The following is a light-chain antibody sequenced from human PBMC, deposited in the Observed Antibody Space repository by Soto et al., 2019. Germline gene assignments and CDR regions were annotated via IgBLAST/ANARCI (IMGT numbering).Light chain of an antibody. J-gene: IGKJ2*01. CDR3: QQYGESLYT. CDR1: QSISRTF. CDR2: GTS. V-gene: IGKV3-20*01. Sequence: EIVLTQSPGTLSLSPGGRATLSCRATQSISRTFLAWYQQKPGQAPKLLIYGTSNRATGVPDRFSGSGSGTDFILNISRLEPEDFEVYYCQQYGESLYTFGQGTKLEIX.